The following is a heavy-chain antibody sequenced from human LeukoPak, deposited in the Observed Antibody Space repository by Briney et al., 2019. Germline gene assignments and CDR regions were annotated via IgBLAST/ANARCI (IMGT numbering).Heavy chain of an antibody. CDR3: ARGLGVVTAQSEQPKPRYFDL. Sequence: ASVTVSCKASGYTFISYGISWVRQAPGQGLEWMGWISGYNGNTNYAQNLQGRVTMTTDTSTSTAYMELRSLRSDDTAVYYCARGLGVVTAQSEQPKPRYFDLWGRGTQVPVSS. CDR2: ISGYNGNT. J-gene: IGHJ2*01. D-gene: IGHD2-21*02. V-gene: IGHV1-18*01. CDR1: GYTFISYG.